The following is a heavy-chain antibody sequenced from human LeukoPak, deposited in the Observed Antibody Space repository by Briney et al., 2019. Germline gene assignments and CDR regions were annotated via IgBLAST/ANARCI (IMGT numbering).Heavy chain of an antibody. CDR3: ARETQDIVVVVAAEYYMDV. V-gene: IGHV4-39*07. CDR2: IYYSGST. Sequence: SETLSLTCTVSGGSISSSSYYRGWIRQPPGKGLEWIGSIYYSGSTYYNPSLKSRVTISVDTSKNQFSLNVSSVTPEDTAVYYCARETQDIVVVVAAEYYMDVWGKGTTVTVSS. D-gene: IGHD2-15*01. J-gene: IGHJ6*03. CDR1: GGSISSSSYY.